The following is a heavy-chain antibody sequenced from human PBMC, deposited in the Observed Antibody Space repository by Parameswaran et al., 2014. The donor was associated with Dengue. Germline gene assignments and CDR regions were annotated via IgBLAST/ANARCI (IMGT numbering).Heavy chain of an antibody. D-gene: IGHD6-25*01. V-gene: IGHV3-30*18. CDR2: ISYDGSNK. Sequence: WIRQPPGKGLEWVAVISYDGSNKYYADSVKGRFTISRDNSKNTLYLQMNSLRAEDTAVYYCANPPPRDMFSTRLPYGMDVWGQGTTVTVSS. J-gene: IGHJ6*02. CDR3: ANPPPRDMFSTRLPYGMDV.